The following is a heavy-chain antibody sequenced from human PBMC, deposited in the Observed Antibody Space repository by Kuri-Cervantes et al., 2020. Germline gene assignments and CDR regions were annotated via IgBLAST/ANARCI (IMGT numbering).Heavy chain of an antibody. CDR1: GFTFSSYA. V-gene: IGHV3-23*01. CDR3: ARDRCSGGSCYSNAFDI. CDR2: ISGGGETT. D-gene: IGHD2-15*01. Sequence: GGSLRLSCAASGFTFSSYAMSWVRQAPGKGLEWVSAISGGGETTCYADSVKGRFTISRDNSKNTLYLQMNSLRAEDTAVYYCARDRCSGGSCYSNAFDIWGQGTMVTVSS. J-gene: IGHJ3*02.